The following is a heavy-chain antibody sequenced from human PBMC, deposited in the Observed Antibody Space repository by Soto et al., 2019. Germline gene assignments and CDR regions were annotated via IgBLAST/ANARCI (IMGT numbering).Heavy chain of an antibody. CDR3: ARGGLYSSSWTYYYYYMDV. J-gene: IGHJ6*03. CDR1: GGSISSGGYY. CDR2: IYYSGST. D-gene: IGHD6-13*01. Sequence: SETLSLTCTVSGGSISSGGYYWSWIRQHPGKGLEWIGYIYYSGSTNYNPSLKSRVTISVDTSKNQFSLKLSSVTAADTAVYYCARGGLYSSSWTYYYYYMDVWGKGTTVTVSS. V-gene: IGHV4-61*08.